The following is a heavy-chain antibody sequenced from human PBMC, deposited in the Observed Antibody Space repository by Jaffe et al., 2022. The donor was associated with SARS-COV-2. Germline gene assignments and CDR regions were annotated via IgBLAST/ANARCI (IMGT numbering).Heavy chain of an antibody. J-gene: IGHJ4*02. Sequence: QVLLQESGPGLVKPSETLSLTCSVSGGSINGNQNYWTWIRQPPGKGLEWIGYIHHTGSTNYNPSLKSRITISVDGSRTQFSLRLSSVTAADSAVYYCARGSFRTKTSCPLGLWGRGTLVTVSS. CDR1: GGSINGNQNY. V-gene: IGHV4-61*01. D-gene: IGHD2-2*01. CDR2: IHHTGST. CDR3: ARGSFRTKTSCPLGL.